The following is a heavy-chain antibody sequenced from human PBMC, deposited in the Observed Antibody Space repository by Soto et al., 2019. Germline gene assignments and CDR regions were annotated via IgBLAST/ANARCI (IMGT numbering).Heavy chain of an antibody. CDR2: IRAKANNYAT. Sequence: EVQLVESGGGLVQPGGSLKLSCVAAGYSLSGSSIHWVRQASGKGLEWLGRIRAKANNYATSYAASVNGRFTIFRDDSKNTAYLQMNSLKLEDTAVYYCTTKDYWGRGSLVTVSS. CDR3: TTKDY. J-gene: IGHJ4*02. V-gene: IGHV3-73*02. CDR1: GYSLSGSS.